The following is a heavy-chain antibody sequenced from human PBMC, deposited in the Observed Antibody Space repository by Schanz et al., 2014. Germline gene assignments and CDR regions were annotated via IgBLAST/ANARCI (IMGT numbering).Heavy chain of an antibody. CDR2: INPSGGST. CDR3: VRDSFFAFDY. J-gene: IGHJ4*02. Sequence: QVQLVQSAPEVKKPGASVKVSCKASGYTFTSYYMHWVRQAPGQGLEWMGIINPSGGSTSYAQKFQGRVTMTRDTSTSTVYMELSSLRAEDTAVYYCVRDSFFAFDYWGQGTLXTVSS. CDR1: GYTFTSYY. D-gene: IGHD3-3*01. V-gene: IGHV1-46*01.